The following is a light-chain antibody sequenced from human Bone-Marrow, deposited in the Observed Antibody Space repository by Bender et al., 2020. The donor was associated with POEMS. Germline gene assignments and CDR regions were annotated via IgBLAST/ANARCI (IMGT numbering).Light chain of an antibody. CDR1: RSNIDTYT. CDR2: SNT. J-gene: IGLJ3*02. Sequence: QSMLTQPPSVSGTPGQTVTISCSGSRSNIDTYTVNWYQQLPGTTPKLLIYSNTQRPAGVPDRISASKSGTSASLAISGLQSENEADYYCAAWDGSLSGRVLFGGGTKLTVL. V-gene: IGLV1-44*01. CDR3: AAWDGSLSGRVL.